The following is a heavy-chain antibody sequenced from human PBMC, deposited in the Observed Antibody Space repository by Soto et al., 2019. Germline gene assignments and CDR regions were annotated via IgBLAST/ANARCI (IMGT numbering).Heavy chain of an antibody. D-gene: IGHD3-16*01. CDR1: GFTFSDHY. CDR2: IKNKANSYTT. CDR3: TRGRLGSGRSSAY. V-gene: IGHV3-72*01. J-gene: IGHJ4*02. Sequence: EVQLVESGGGLVQPEGSLRLSCAASGFTFSDHYMDWVRQAPGKGLEWVGRIKNKANSYTTEYAAPVKGRFIISRDDSKNSFFLQRTRLKTADPAVYYCTRGRLGSGRSSAYWGQGILVTVPS.